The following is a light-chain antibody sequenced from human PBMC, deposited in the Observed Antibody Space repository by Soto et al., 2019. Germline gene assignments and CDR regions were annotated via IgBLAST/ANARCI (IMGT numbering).Light chain of an antibody. V-gene: IGLV1-40*01. J-gene: IGLJ3*02. CDR2: GNS. CDR1: SSNIGAGY. CDR3: QSYDSSLSVSV. Sequence: QSVLTQPPSVSGAPGQRVTISCTGSSSNIGAGYVHWYQQLPGTAPKLLIYGNSNRPSGVPDRFSGSKSGTSASLAITGLHAEDEADYYCQSYDSSLSVSVFGGGTKLTVL.